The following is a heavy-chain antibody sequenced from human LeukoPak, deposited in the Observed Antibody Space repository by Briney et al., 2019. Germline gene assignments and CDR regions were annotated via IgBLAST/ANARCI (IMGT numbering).Heavy chain of an antibody. V-gene: IGHV4-30-4*08. CDR2: VFYGGST. J-gene: IGHJ4*02. CDR1: GGSINSGDYY. CDR3: ARDVRLAV. Sequence: SETLSLTCTVTGGSINSGDYYWSWIRQPPGKGLEWIGYVFYGGSTSYNPSLKSRVTMSVDTSDNRLSLKLSSVTAADTAIYYCARDVRLAVWRQGTLVTVSS. D-gene: IGHD3-16*01.